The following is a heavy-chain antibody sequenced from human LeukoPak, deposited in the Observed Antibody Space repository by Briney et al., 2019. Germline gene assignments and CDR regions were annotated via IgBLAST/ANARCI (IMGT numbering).Heavy chain of an antibody. CDR1: GFSFRNYG. CDR2: IRYGGLNM. D-gene: IGHD3-3*01. V-gene: IGHV3-30*02. Sequence: GGSLRLSCAASGFSFRNYGMHWVRQAPGKGLEWLAFIRYGGLNMFYADSVKGRFTISRDNSKTTLYLQMHSLRAEDTAVYYCAKSGDFWSGYYYYYYMDVWGKGTSVTVSS. J-gene: IGHJ6*03. CDR3: AKSGDFWSGYYYYYYMDV.